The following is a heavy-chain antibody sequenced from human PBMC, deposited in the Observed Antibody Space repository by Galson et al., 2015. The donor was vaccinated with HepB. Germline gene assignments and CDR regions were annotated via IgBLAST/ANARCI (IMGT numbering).Heavy chain of an antibody. CDR2: ISSRSTTI. CDR3: ARTPGYENSHYYGMDV. CDR1: GFTLRSYS. J-gene: IGHJ6*02. V-gene: IGHV3-48*02. D-gene: IGHD3-22*01. Sequence: SLRLSCAASGFTLRSYSFHWVRQAPGKGLEWVSYISSRSTTIYYADSVKGRITISRDNAKNSLFLQMTSLRDEDTAVYYCARTPGYENSHYYGMDVWGQGTTVTVSS.